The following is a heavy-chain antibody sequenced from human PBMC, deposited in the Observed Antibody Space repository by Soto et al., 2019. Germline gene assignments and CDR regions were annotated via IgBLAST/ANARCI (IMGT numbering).Heavy chain of an antibody. CDR1: GFAISSGYY. D-gene: IGHD1-1*01. CDR2: IYPSVSS. Sequence: PSETLSLTCSVSGFAISSGYYWSWVRQPPGKGLEWIGSIYPSVSSYHNPSLATRLRLSIDTSKNQFTLNLTSVTAADTALYFCAREKVGTTFFDNWGQGIQVTVSS. J-gene: IGHJ4*02. V-gene: IGHV4-38-2*02. CDR3: AREKVGTTFFDN.